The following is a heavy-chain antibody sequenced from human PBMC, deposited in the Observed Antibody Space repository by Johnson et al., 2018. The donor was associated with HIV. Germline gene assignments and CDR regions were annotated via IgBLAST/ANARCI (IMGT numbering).Heavy chain of an antibody. Sequence: VQLVESGGGLVQPGGSLRLSCVVSGFTFKTYWMHWVRQAPGKGLEWVSAISGSGGSTYYADSVKGRFTISRDNSKNTLYLQINSLRAEDTAVYYCARHKAVADAFDIWGQGTVVTVS. CDR3: ARHKAVADAFDI. CDR1: GFTFKTYW. J-gene: IGHJ3*02. V-gene: IGHV3-23*04. D-gene: IGHD6-19*01. CDR2: ISGSGGST.